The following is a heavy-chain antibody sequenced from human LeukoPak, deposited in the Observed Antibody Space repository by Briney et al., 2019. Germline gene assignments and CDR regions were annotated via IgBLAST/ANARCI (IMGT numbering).Heavy chain of an antibody. V-gene: IGHV4-4*07. CDR1: GGPISNYY. Sequence: SETLSLTCTVSGGPISNYYWSWIRQPAGKGLEWIGRFYTRGSTNYNPSLKSRVTMSVDTSKNQFSLKLSSVTAADTAVYYCARSFRPFNSATWFLSFDSWGPGTLVTVSS. D-gene: IGHD3-10*01. CDR2: FYTRGST. CDR3: ARSFRPFNSATWFLSFDS. J-gene: IGHJ4*02.